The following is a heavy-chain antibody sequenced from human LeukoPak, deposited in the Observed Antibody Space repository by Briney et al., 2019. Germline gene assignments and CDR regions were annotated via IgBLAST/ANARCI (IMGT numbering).Heavy chain of an antibody. Sequence: GGSLRLSCVASGFTFSSYWMHWVRQAPRKGLVWVSRISDDGRNINYADSVRGRFTISRDNAKNTLYLQMNTLRVEDTAVYYCTRDLMDYDVSTGLHHYYMDVWGQGTTVTVSS. D-gene: IGHD3-9*01. CDR2: ISDDGRNI. V-gene: IGHV3-74*01. J-gene: IGHJ6*02. CDR1: GFTFSSYW. CDR3: TRDLMDYDVSTGLHHYYMDV.